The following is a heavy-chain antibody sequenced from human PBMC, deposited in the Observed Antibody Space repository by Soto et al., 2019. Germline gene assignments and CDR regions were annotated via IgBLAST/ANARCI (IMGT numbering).Heavy chain of an antibody. CDR3: AKPLFRITMVRGAGRFDY. J-gene: IGHJ4*02. D-gene: IGHD3-10*01. Sequence: EVQLLESGGGLVQPGGSLRLSCAASGFTFSSYAMSWVRQAPGKGLEWVSAISGSGGSTYYADSVKGRFTISRDNSKNTLYLQMNSLRAEDTAVYYCAKPLFRITMVRGAGRFDYWGQGTLVTVSS. V-gene: IGHV3-23*01. CDR2: ISGSGGST. CDR1: GFTFSSYA.